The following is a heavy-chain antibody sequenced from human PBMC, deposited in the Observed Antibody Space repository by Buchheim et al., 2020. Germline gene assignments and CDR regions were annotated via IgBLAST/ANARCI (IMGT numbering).Heavy chain of an antibody. D-gene: IGHD1-26*01. V-gene: IGHV4-30-4*01. Sequence: QVQLQESGPGLVKPSQTLSLTCTVSGGSISSGDYYWSWIRQPPGKGLECIGYIYYSGSTYYNPSLKRRVPISVDTPKNQFSLKLSSVTAADTAVYYCARDSLDSGSYVSRAYYFDYWGQGTL. CDR2: IYYSGST. CDR1: GGSISSGDYY. J-gene: IGHJ4*02. CDR3: ARDSLDSGSYVSRAYYFDY.